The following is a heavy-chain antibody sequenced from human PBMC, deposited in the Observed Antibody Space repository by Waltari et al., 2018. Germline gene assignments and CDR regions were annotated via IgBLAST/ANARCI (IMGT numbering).Heavy chain of an antibody. V-gene: IGHV3-23*01. CDR2: ISGSGGST. CDR1: GFTFSSYA. Sequence: EVQLLESGGGLVQPGGSLRLSCAASGFTFSSYAMSWVRQAPGKGLEWVSAISGSGGSTYYADSVKGRFTISRDNAKNSLHLQMNSLRAEDTAIYSCARGGSWYSAWGQGTLVTVSS. CDR3: ARGGSWYSA. D-gene: IGHD6-13*01. J-gene: IGHJ4*02.